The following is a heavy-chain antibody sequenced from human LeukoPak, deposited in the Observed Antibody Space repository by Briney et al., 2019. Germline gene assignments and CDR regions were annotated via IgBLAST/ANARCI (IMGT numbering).Heavy chain of an antibody. CDR3: ARLYSGSYAHAFDI. V-gene: IGHV5-51*01. J-gene: IGHJ3*02. Sequence: GESLKISCKGSGYSFASYWIGWVRQMPGKGLEWMGIILPGDSDTRHSPSFQGQVTISADKSISTAYLQWSSLKASDTAMYYCARLYSGSYAHAFDIWGQGTMVTVSS. CDR1: GYSFASYW. CDR2: ILPGDSDT. D-gene: IGHD1-26*01.